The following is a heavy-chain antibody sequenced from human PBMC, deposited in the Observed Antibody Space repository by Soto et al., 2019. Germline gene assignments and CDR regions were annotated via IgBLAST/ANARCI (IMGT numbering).Heavy chain of an antibody. Sequence: SETLSLTCTVSGGSISSYYWSWIRQPPGKGLEWIGYIYYSGSTNYNPSLKSRVTISVDTSKNQFSLKLSSVTAADTAVYYCARGGDLGGYSGPTNAFDIWGQGTMVTVSS. CDR1: GGSISSYY. V-gene: IGHV4-59*01. D-gene: IGHD5-12*01. CDR2: IYYSGST. CDR3: ARGGDLGGYSGPTNAFDI. J-gene: IGHJ3*02.